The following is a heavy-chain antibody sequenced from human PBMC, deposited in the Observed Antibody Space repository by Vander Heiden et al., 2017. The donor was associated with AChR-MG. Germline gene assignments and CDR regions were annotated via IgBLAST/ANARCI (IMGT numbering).Heavy chain of an antibody. V-gene: IGHV3-53*01. CDR1: GFTVSRNF. J-gene: IGHJ4*02. D-gene: IGHD3-3*01. CDR3: ARGTWGFWSGYFNFDY. CDR2: IYSGGST. Sequence: EVQLVGSGGGLIQPGGSLRLSCAASGFTVSRNFMSWVRQAPGQGLEWFSVIYSGGSTYYADSVKGRFTISRDNSKNTLYLQMNSLRAEDTAVYYCARGTWGFWSGYFNFDYWGQGTLVTVSS.